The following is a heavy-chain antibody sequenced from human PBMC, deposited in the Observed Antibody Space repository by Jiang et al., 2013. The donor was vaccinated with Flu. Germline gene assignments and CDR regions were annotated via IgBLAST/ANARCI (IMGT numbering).Heavy chain of an antibody. Sequence: SWVRQAPGQGLEWMGGIIPIFGTANYAQKFQGRVTITADESTSTAYMELSSLRSEDTAVYYCAILELLVKEGDAFDIWGQGTMVTVSS. D-gene: IGHD1-26*01. CDR2: IIPIFGTA. CDR3: AILELLVKEGDAFDI. J-gene: IGHJ3*02. V-gene: IGHV1-69*01.